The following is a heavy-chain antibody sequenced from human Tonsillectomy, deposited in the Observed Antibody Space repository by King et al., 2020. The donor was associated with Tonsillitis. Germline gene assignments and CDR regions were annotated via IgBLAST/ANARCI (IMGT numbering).Heavy chain of an antibody. CDR1: GFTFSSYW. CDR3: ARVDFWTSDY. J-gene: IGHJ4*02. V-gene: IGHV3-7*03. Sequence: DVQLVESGGGLVQPGGSLRLSCAASGFTFSSYWFKWVRQASGKGLEWVANINQDGSGKYYLDSVKGRFTISRDNAKNSLYLQMNSLRAEDTAVYYCARVDFWTSDYWGQGTLVTVSS. CDR2: INQDGSGK. D-gene: IGHD3/OR15-3a*01.